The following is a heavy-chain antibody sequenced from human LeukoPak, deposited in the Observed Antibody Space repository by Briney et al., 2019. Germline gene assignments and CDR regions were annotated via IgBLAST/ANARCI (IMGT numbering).Heavy chain of an antibody. V-gene: IGHV1-2*02. CDR2: INPDSGGT. D-gene: IGHD2-2*01. Sequence: ASVKVSCKASGYTFTGSYIHWVRQAPGQRLEWMGWINPDSGGTNYAHKFQGRVTVTRDTSISTAYMELSRLRSDDTAFYYCARDLGCSGSSCYYAPDYWGQGTLVTVSS. CDR3: ARDLGCSGSSCYYAPDY. CDR1: GYTFTGSY. J-gene: IGHJ4*02.